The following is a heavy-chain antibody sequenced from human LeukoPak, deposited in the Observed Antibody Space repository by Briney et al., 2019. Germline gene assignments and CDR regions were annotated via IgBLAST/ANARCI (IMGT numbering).Heavy chain of an antibody. CDR2: IYSSGST. V-gene: IGHV4-4*07. D-gene: IGHD3-22*01. Sequence: ASETLSLTCTVSGGSISSYYWSWIRQPAGTGLEWIGRIYSSGSTNYNPSLTSRVTMSVDTSKNQFSLKLSSVTAADTAVYYCAREWVYYDSSGYYYPNAFDIWGQGTMVTVSS. J-gene: IGHJ3*02. CDR1: GGSISSYY. CDR3: AREWVYYDSSGYYYPNAFDI.